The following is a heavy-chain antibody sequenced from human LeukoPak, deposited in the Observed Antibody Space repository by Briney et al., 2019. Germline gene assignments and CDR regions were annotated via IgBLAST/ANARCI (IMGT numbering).Heavy chain of an antibody. CDR2: AYYRSKWYI. Sequence: SQTLSLTCAISGDSVSGSPTVWNWIRQPPSRGLEWLGRAYYRSKWYIDYAVSVKGRITITPDTSKNQFSLQLSSVTPEDTAVYYCARGAVRGGTNFDYWGQGTLVTVSS. CDR1: GDSVSGSPTV. CDR3: ARGAVRGGTNFDY. J-gene: IGHJ4*02. V-gene: IGHV6-1*01. D-gene: IGHD3-10*01.